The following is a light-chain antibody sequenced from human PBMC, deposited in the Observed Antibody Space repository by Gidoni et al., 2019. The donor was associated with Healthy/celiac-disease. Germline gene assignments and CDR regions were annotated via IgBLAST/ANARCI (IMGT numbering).Light chain of an antibody. CDR1: SSDVGSYNL. Sequence: QSALTQPASVSGSPGQSITISCTGTSSDVGSYNLVSWYQQHPGKAPKLMIYEGSKRPSGVSNRFSGSKSGNTASLTISGLQAEDEADYYCCSDAGSSALVGTGTKVTVL. J-gene: IGLJ1*01. CDR3: CSDAGSSAL. CDR2: EGS. V-gene: IGLV2-23*01.